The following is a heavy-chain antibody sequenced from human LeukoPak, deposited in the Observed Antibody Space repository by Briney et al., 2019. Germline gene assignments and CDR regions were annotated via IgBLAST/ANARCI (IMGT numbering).Heavy chain of an antibody. Sequence: GGSLRLSCAASGFTFSSYGMHWVRQAPGKGLEWVAVISYDGSNKYYADSVKGRFTISRDNSKNTLYLQMNSLRAEDTAVYYCVGWLVQDPDYWGQGTLATVSS. CDR3: VGWLVQDPDY. V-gene: IGHV3-30*03. CDR1: GFTFSSYG. J-gene: IGHJ4*02. D-gene: IGHD6-19*01. CDR2: ISYDGSNK.